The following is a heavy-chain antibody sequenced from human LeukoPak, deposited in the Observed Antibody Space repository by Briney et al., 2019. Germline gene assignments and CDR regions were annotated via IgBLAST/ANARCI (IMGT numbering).Heavy chain of an antibody. Sequence: VASVTVSCKAYGYTFTGYYMHWVRQAPGQGLEWMGWINPNSGGTNYAQKFQGRVTMTRDTSISTAYMELSRLRSDDTAVYYCARVAFRYCSGGSCYFDYWGQGTLVTVSS. CDR1: GYTFTGYY. V-gene: IGHV1-2*02. CDR2: INPNSGGT. J-gene: IGHJ4*02. CDR3: ARVAFRYCSGGSCYFDY. D-gene: IGHD2-15*01.